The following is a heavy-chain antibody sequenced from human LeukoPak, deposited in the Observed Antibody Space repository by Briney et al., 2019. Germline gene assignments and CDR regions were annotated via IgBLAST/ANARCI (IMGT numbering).Heavy chain of an antibody. J-gene: IGHJ5*02. CDR1: GHPISTYY. CDR2: VYYSGNT. V-gene: IGHV4-59*01. CDR3: ASVGSGNFRS. Sequence: SETLSLTCTVSGHPISTYYWSWIRQPPGKGLEWIGYVYYSGNTKLNPSLKSRVTLSIDTSKNQFSLKLGSVTAADTGVYCCASVGSGNFRSWGRGTVVTASS. D-gene: IGHD1-26*01.